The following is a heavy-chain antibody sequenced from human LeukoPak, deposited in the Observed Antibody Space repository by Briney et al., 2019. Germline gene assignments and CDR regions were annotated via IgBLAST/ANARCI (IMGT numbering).Heavy chain of an antibody. V-gene: IGHV4-4*07. CDR1: GGSTSSYY. D-gene: IGHD5-18*01. J-gene: IGHJ3*02. CDR3: ARDGLWIQNAFDI. Sequence: PSGTLSLTCTVSGGSTSSYYWSWIRQPAGKGLEWIGRIYTSGSTNYNPSLRSRVTMSVDTSKNQFSLKLSSVTAADTAVYYCARDGLWIQNAFDIWGQGTMVTVSS. CDR2: IYTSGST.